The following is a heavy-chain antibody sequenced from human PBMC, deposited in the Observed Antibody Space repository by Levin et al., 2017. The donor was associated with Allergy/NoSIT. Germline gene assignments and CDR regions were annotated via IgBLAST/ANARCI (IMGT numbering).Heavy chain of an antibody. CDR3: ARVLSAISATGPEY. Sequence: SQTLSLTCTVSGGSISSSSYQWGWIRQPPGKGLEWIGNIYYSGSTSYNPSLKNRVTISIDTSKNQLFLKLTSVTAAETAVYYCARVLSAISATGPEYLGQGILVTVSS. CDR1: GGSISSSSYQ. J-gene: IGHJ4*02. D-gene: IGHD6-13*01. V-gene: IGHV4-39*07. CDR2: IYYSGST.